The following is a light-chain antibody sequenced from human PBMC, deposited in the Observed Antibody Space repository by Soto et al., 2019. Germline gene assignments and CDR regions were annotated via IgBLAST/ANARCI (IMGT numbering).Light chain of an antibody. CDR3: QQYNDRHPIS. J-gene: IGKJ5*01. Sequence: EIVMTQSPVTLSASPGEIATLSCMASQSVDNNVAWYQQKPGQAPRLLLVGSFARATGIPARFSGSGSGSEFTLTIRGLQSEDFAVYYCQQYNDRHPISCGQGKRREIK. CDR1: QSVDNN. CDR2: GSF. V-gene: IGKV3-15*01.